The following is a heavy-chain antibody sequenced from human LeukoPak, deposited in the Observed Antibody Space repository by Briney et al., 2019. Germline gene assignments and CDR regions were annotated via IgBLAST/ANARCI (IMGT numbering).Heavy chain of an antibody. Sequence: PGGSLRLSCATSGFTFSSYAMSWVRQAPGKGLEWVSTVSGSGGKTYYADSVKGRFTVSRDNAKNTLYLQMNSLRAEDTAVYYCARALGYSSTWYQGYWGQGTLVTVSS. D-gene: IGHD5-12*01. J-gene: IGHJ4*02. V-gene: IGHV3-23*01. CDR3: ARALGYSSTWYQGY. CDR1: GFTFSSYA. CDR2: VSGSGGKT.